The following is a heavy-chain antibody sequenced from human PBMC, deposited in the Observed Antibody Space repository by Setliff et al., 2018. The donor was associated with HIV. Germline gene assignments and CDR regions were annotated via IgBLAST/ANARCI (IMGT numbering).Heavy chain of an antibody. CDR3: ARDIGNVWHNWFDP. D-gene: IGHD3-16*02. CDR2: INVANGNT. V-gene: IGHV1-3*01. Sequence: VASVKVSCKASGYTFTSYAMHWVRQAPGQSLEWMGWINVANGNTKYSQKFQDRVTITRDTSASTAYMELSSLKSEDTAVYYCARDIGNVWHNWFDPWGQGTLVTVSS. CDR1: GYTFTSYA. J-gene: IGHJ5*02.